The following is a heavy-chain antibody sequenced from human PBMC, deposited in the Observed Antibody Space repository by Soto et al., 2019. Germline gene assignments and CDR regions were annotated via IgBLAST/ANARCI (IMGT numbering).Heavy chain of an antibody. CDR2: GFYSGDT. CDR3: ARGSGWLDY. D-gene: IGHD6-19*01. J-gene: IGHJ4*02. CDR1: GGSISSHY. V-gene: IGHV4-59*08. Sequence: QMQLQESGPGLVKSSETLSLTCSVSGGSISSHYYTWIRQPPEKGLEWIGYGFYSGDTNYNPSLKSPVSISIDTSKNQLSLKLSSVTAADTAVYDCARGSGWLDYWGQGALVTVSS.